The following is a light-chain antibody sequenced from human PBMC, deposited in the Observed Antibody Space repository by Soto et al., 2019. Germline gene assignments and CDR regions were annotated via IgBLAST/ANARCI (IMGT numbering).Light chain of an antibody. CDR2: DNT. CDR3: QSYDTSLSASV. J-gene: IGLJ2*01. Sequence: QCVLTQPPSVSGAPGQRVTISCTGSRSNIGAGYAVHWYQQLPGTAPKLLIYDNTNRPSGVPDRFSASESGTSASLAITGLQSEDEADYYCQSYDTSLSASVFGGGTKLTVL. V-gene: IGLV1-40*01. CDR1: RSNIGAGYA.